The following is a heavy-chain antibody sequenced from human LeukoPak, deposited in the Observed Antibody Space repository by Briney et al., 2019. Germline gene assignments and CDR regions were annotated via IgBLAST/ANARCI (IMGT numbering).Heavy chain of an antibody. CDR1: GYTFTSYG. V-gene: IGHV1-18*01. Sequence: GASVKVSCKASGYTFTSYGISWVRQAPGQGLEWMGWISAYNGNTNYAQKHQGRVTMTTDTSTSTAYMELRSLRSDDTAVYYCAREGGRFVVVPAALSDYWGQGTLVTVSS. J-gene: IGHJ4*02. D-gene: IGHD2-2*01. CDR2: ISAYNGNT. CDR3: AREGGRFVVVPAALSDY.